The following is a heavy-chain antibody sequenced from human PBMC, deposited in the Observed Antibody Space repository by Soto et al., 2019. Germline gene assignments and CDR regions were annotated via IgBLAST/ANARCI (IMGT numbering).Heavy chain of an antibody. D-gene: IGHD3-10*01. J-gene: IGHJ6*02. CDR1: GYTVTSYA. Sequence: ASLKVSCKASGYTVTSYAMHWVRQAPGQRLEWMGWINAGNGNTKYSQKFQGRVTISRDTSASTAYMDLSSLTSEDTAVYYCVRDIMSFGSGTYYYGMDVWGQGTTVTVSS. V-gene: IGHV1-3*01. CDR3: VRDIMSFGSGTYYYGMDV. CDR2: INAGNGNT.